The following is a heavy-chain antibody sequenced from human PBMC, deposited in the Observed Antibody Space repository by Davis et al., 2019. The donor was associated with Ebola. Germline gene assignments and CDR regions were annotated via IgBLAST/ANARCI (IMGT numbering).Heavy chain of an antibody. CDR2: ISAYNGNT. V-gene: IGHV1-18*01. CDR3: ARSYRTLGYYYYGMDV. Sequence: ASVKVSCKASGYTFTSYGISWVRQAPGQGLEWMGWISAYNGNTNYAQKLQGRVTMTTDTSTSTAYMELRRLRSDDTAVYYCARSYRTLGYYYYGMDVWGQGTTVTVSS. CDR1: GYTFTSYG. J-gene: IGHJ6*02. D-gene: IGHD1-26*01.